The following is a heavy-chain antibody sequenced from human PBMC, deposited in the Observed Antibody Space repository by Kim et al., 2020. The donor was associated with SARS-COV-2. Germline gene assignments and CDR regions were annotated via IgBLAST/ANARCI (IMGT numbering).Heavy chain of an antibody. Sequence: GGSLRLSCAASGFTFSSYGMHWVRQAPGKGLEWVAVIWYDGSNKYYADSVKGRFTISRDNSKNTLYLQMNSLRAEDTAVYYCARDLTMVRGASPPFYYWFDPWGQGTLVTVSS. V-gene: IGHV3-33*01. CDR2: IWYDGSNK. CDR1: GFTFSSYG. J-gene: IGHJ5*02. D-gene: IGHD3-10*01. CDR3: ARDLTMVRGASPPFYYWFDP.